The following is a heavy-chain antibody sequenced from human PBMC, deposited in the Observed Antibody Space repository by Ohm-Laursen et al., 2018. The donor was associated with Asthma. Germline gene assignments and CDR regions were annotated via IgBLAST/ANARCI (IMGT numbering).Heavy chain of an antibody. V-gene: IGHV1-69*10. Sequence: SVKVSCKASGGTFSSYAISWVRQAPGQGLEWMGGIIPIFGIANYAQKFQGRVTITADKSTSTAYMELSSLRSEDTAVYFCARHSASGVGYYGGYYLYGLDVWGQGTTVTVSS. J-gene: IGHJ6*02. CDR1: GGTFSSYA. D-gene: IGHD3-22*01. CDR3: ARHSASGVGYYGGYYLYGLDV. CDR2: IIPIFGIA.